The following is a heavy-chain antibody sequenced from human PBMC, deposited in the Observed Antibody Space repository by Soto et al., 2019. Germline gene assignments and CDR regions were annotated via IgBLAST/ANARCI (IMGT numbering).Heavy chain of an antibody. CDR1: GFTFNNSA. CDR2: ISGTVGNT. J-gene: IGHJ4*02. V-gene: IGHV3-23*01. D-gene: IGHD1-26*01. Sequence: PGGSLRLSCVASGFTFNNSAMSWVRQAPGKGLQWVSSISGTVGNTYYAESVKGRFTISRDTSKSTVYLQMNSLRAEDTAIYYCAKGTMGAPFYYFDYWGQGTLVTVSS. CDR3: AKGTMGAPFYYFDY.